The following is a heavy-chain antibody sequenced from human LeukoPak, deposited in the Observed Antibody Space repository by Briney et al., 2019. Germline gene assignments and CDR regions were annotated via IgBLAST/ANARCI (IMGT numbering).Heavy chain of an antibody. J-gene: IGHJ4*02. V-gene: IGHV3-21*01. CDR2: ISSSSSYI. CDR3: ARGYSSGWLEGTSFDY. D-gene: IGHD6-19*01. Sequence: GGSLRLSCAASGFTFSSYSMNWVRQAPGKGLGWVSSISSSSSYIYYADSVKGRFTISRDNAKNSLYLQMNSLRAEDTAVYYCARGYSSGWLEGTSFDYWGQGTLVTVSS. CDR1: GFTFSSYS.